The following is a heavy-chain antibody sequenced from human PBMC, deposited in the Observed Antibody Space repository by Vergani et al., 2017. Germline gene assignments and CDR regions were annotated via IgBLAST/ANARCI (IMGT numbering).Heavy chain of an antibody. CDR3: AREKQQLLIDY. J-gene: IGHJ4*02. CDR2: IYYSGST. V-gene: IGHV4-30-2*05. CDR1: GGSISSGGYS. Sequence: QLQLQESGSGLVKPSQTLSLTCAVSGGSISSGGYSWSWIRRPPGKGLEWIGYIYYSGSTYYNPSLKSRVTISVDTSKNQFSLKLSSVTAADTAVYYCAREKQQLLIDYWGQGTLVTVSP. D-gene: IGHD6-13*01.